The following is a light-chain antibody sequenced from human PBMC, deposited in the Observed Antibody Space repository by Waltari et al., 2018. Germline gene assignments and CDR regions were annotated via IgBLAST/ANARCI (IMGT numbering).Light chain of an antibody. Sequence: EIVLTQSPGTLSLSPGERATLSCRASQSVRGSLAWYQQKDGQAPRLLIYGASSRATGIPDRFSGSVSGTDFSLTISRLEPEDFAVYYCQHYVRLPATFGQGTKVEI. J-gene: IGKJ1*01. CDR1: QSVRGS. CDR3: QHYVRLPAT. V-gene: IGKV3-20*01. CDR2: GAS.